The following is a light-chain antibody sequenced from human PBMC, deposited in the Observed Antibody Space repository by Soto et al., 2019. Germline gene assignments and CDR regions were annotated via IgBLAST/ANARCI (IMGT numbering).Light chain of an antibody. CDR3: HQRSNCPPYT. CDR2: DAS. V-gene: IGKV3-11*01. J-gene: IGKJ2*01. CDR1: QSVSSY. Sequence: EIVLTQSPATLSLSPGERATLSCRASQSVSSYLAWYQQKPGQAPRLLIYDASNRATGIPARFSGSGSGTDFPLPITSLEPEDFAVYYCHQRSNCPPYTFARGPSWRSN.